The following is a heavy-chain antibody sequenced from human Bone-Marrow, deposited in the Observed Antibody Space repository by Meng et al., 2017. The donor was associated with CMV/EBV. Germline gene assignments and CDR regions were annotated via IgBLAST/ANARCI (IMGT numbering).Heavy chain of an antibody. D-gene: IGHD2-2*01. CDR2: INPSGGST. Sequence: ASVKVSCKASGYTFTSYYMHWVRQAPGQGLEWMGIINPSGGSTSYAQKFQGRVTMTRDTSTSTVYMELSSLRSEDTAVYYCARGCSITSCYGSGVDYWGQRTLVTVSS. V-gene: IGHV1-46*01. CDR1: GYTFTSYY. J-gene: IGHJ4*02. CDR3: ARGCSITSCYGSGVDY.